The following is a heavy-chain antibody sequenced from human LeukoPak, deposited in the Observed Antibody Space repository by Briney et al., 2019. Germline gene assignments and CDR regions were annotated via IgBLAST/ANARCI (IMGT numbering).Heavy chain of an antibody. CDR2: ISAYNGNT. CDR1: GYTFTSYG. D-gene: IGHD3-10*01. CDR3: ARRALLWFGELSYDY. V-gene: IGHV1-18*01. Sequence: GASVKVSCKASGYTFTSYGISWVRQAPGQGLEWMGWISAYNGNTNYAQKPQGRVTMTTDTSTSTAYMELRSLRSDDTAVYYCARRALLWFGELSYDYWGQGTLVTVSS. J-gene: IGHJ4*02.